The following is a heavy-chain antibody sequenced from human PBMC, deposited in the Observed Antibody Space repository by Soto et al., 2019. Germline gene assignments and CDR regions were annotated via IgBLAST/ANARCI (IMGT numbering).Heavy chain of an antibody. CDR3: VSINAGGWYYFDY. CDR1: GGSIDNSSYY. D-gene: IGHD6-19*01. Sequence: TSETLSLTCAVSGGSIDNSSYYWGWIRQPPGKGLEWIGSVYYSGSTYYSPSLKSRVTVSVDTSKNQFSLTLNSVTAADTAVYYCVSINAGGWYYFDYWGQGILVTVSS. V-gene: IGHV4-39*01. J-gene: IGHJ4*02. CDR2: VYYSGST.